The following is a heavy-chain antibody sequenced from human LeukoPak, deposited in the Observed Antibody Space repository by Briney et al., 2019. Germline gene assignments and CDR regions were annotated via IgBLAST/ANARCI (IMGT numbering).Heavy chain of an antibody. CDR2: ISSSGSTM. D-gene: IGHD6-13*01. CDR1: GFTFSVYY. V-gene: IGHV3-11*01. J-gene: IGHJ4*02. Sequence: GGSLRLSCAASGFTFSVYYMSWIRQAPGKGLEWVSYISSSGSTMYYADSVKGRFTISRDNAKNSLYLQMNSLRAEDTAVYYCAREQQPDYWGQGTLVTVSS. CDR3: AREQQPDY.